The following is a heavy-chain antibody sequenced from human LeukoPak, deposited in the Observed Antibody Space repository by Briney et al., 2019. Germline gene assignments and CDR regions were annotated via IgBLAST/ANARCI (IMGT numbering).Heavy chain of an antibody. Sequence: GGSLRLSCAASGFTFSSYSMNWVRQAPGKGLEWVSSISSSSSYIYYADSVKGRFTISRDNAKNSLYLQMNSLRAEDTAVYYCAREMGGLGVVVPAAFYEFDYWGQGTLVTVSS. CDR3: AREMGGLGVVVPAAFYEFDY. V-gene: IGHV3-21*01. CDR2: ISSSSSYI. J-gene: IGHJ4*02. CDR1: GFTFSSYS. D-gene: IGHD2-2*01.